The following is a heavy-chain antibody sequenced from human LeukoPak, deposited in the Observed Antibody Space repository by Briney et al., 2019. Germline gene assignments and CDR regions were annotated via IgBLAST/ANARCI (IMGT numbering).Heavy chain of an antibody. J-gene: IGHJ1*01. CDR2: VSGSGDST. CDR1: GFTFSTYA. CDR3: AKGDDIAAAGTLHFDH. Sequence: GGSLRLSCAASGFTFSTYARSWVRQTPGKGLEWVSAVSGSGDSTYYADSVQGRFTISRDNSKNPLYLHMNSLSAEDTAIYYCAKGDDIAAAGTLHFDHWGQGTLVTVSS. V-gene: IGHV3-23*01. D-gene: IGHD6-13*01.